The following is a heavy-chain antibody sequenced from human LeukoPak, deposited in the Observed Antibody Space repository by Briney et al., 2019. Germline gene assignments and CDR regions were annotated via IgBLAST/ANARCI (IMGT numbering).Heavy chain of an antibody. J-gene: IGHJ4*02. CDR1: GGSISSSNW. Sequence: PSGTLSLTCAVSGGSISSSNWWSWVRQPPGKGLEWVGRIKSKTDGGTTDYAAPVKGRFTISRDDSKNTLYLQMNSLKTEDTAVYYCTTDRSRPFRKVVVIDKFNRDYWGQGTLVTVSS. CDR2: IKSKTDGGTT. V-gene: IGHV3-15*01. D-gene: IGHD3-22*01. CDR3: TTDRSRPFRKVVVIDKFNRDY.